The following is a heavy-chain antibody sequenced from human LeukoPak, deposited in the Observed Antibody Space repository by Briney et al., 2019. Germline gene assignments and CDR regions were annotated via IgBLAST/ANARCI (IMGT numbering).Heavy chain of an antibody. Sequence: ASVKVSCNASGGTFSSYAISWVRQAPGQGLEWMGGSIPIFGTANYAQKFQGRVTITADESTSTAYMGLSSLRSEDTAVYYCARGYSYGYPHGGFDPWGQGTLVTVSS. V-gene: IGHV1-69*13. CDR2: SIPIFGTA. CDR3: ARGYSYGYPHGGFDP. J-gene: IGHJ5*02. CDR1: GGTFSSYA. D-gene: IGHD5-18*01.